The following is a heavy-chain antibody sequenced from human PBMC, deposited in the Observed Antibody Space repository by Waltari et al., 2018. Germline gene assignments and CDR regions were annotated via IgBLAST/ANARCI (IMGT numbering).Heavy chain of an antibody. CDR3: AKSIYDSSGRYNWFDP. V-gene: IGHV3-23*01. J-gene: IGHJ5*02. CDR2: ISGSGGST. Sequence: EVQLLESGGGLVQPGGSLRLSCAASGFTFSSYAMSWVRQAPGKGLEWVSAISGSGGSTYYADSVKGRFTISRDNSKNTLYLQMNSLRAEDTAVYYCAKSIYDSSGRYNWFDPWGQGTLVTVSS. CDR1: GFTFSSYA. D-gene: IGHD3-22*01.